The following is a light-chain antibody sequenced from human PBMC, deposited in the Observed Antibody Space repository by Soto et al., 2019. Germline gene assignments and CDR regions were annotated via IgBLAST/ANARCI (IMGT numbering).Light chain of an antibody. Sequence: QSVLSQPPSASGTPGQRVTISCSGSRSDIESNAVNWYQQLPGTAPKLLIYSNNQRPSGVPGRFSGSKSGTSASLAISGLQSEDEADYYCAAWDDNLYAYVFGTGTKLTVL. CDR3: AAWDDNLYAYV. CDR1: RSDIESNA. CDR2: SNN. V-gene: IGLV1-44*01. J-gene: IGLJ1*01.